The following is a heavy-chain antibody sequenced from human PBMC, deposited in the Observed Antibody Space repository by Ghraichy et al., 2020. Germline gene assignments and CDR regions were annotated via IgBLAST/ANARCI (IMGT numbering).Heavy chain of an antibody. CDR1: GYTFTGYY. CDR2: INPNSGGT. V-gene: IGHV1-2*02. J-gene: IGHJ6*02. CDR3: ARDDIVVVPAAIGMQYYYYGMDV. D-gene: IGHD2-2*02. Sequence: ASVKVSCKASGYTFTGYYMHWVRQAPGQGLEWMGWINPNSGGTNYAQKFQGRVTMTRDTSISTAYMELSRLRSDDTAVYYCARDDIVVVPAAIGMQYYYYGMDVWGQGTTVTVSS.